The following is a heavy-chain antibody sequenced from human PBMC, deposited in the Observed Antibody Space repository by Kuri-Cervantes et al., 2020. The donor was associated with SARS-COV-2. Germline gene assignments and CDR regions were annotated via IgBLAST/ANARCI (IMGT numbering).Heavy chain of an antibody. CDR2: ISNSGSTI. Sequence: GGSPKISCAASGFTFSDYYMSWIRQAPGKGLEWVSYISNSGSTIYYADSVKGRFTISRDNAKNSLYLQMNSLRAEDPAVYYCARGGTDFWSGYSEDLGYWGQGTLVTVSS. J-gene: IGHJ4*02. V-gene: IGHV3-11*04. D-gene: IGHD3-3*01. CDR1: GFTFSDYY. CDR3: ARGGTDFWSGYSEDLGY.